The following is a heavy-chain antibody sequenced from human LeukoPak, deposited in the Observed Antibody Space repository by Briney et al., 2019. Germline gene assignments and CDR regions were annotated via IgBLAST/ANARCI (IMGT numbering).Heavy chain of an antibody. CDR2: IYYSGST. V-gene: IGHV4-61*01. J-gene: IGHJ6*03. CDR3: ARAGYSYGFGYYYYYMDV. Sequence: NPSETLSLTCNASGYSISSGYYWGWIRQPPGKGLEWIGYIYYSGSTNYNPSLKSRVTISVDTSKNQFSLKLSSVTAADTAVYYCARAGYSYGFGYYYYYMDVWGKGTTVTVSS. CDR1: GYSISSGYY. D-gene: IGHD5-18*01.